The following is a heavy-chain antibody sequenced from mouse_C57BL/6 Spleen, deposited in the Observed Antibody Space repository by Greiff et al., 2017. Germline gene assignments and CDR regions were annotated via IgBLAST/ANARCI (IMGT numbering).Heavy chain of an antibody. D-gene: IGHD2-13*01. V-gene: IGHV1-53*01. CDR2: INPSNGGT. J-gene: IGHJ2*01. CDR1: GYTFTSYW. Sequence: QVQLQQPGTELVKPGASVKLSCKASGYTFTSYWMPWVKQRPGQGLEWIGNINPSNGGTNYNEKLKSKATLTVDKSSSTAYMQLSSLTSEDSAGYYCAKPYGDLYFDYWGQGTTLTVSS. CDR3: AKPYGDLYFDY.